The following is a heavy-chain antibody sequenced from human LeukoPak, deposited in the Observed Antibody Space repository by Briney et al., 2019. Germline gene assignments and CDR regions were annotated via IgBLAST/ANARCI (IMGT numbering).Heavy chain of an antibody. V-gene: IGHV3-23*01. CDR1: GFTFSSYA. Sequence: GGSLRLSCAASGFTFSSYAMSWVRQAPGKGLEWVSAISGSGGSTYYADSVKGRFTISRDNSKNTLYLQMNSPRAEDTAVYYCAKVVTMIVVVSYFDYWGQGTLVTVSS. CDR3: AKVVTMIVVVSYFDY. D-gene: IGHD3-22*01. J-gene: IGHJ4*02. CDR2: ISGSGGST.